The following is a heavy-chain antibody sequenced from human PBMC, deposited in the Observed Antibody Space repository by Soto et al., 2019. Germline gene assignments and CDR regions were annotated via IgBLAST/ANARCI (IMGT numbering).Heavy chain of an antibody. CDR1: GYIFTAYG. CDR2: VSTNDDRT. CDR3: ARELNTESSAYYSFAF. D-gene: IGHD3-22*01. V-gene: IGHV1-18*01. J-gene: IGHJ4*02. Sequence: QVQLVQSGPEVKMPGASVKVSCKTSGYIFTAYGLAWLRQAPGQRPEWMGWVSTNDDRTNYAQKFQGRVTMTTDRSTATTSKEFRSLEPYDTAVYYCARELNTESSAYYSFAFWGQGTLVTVSS.